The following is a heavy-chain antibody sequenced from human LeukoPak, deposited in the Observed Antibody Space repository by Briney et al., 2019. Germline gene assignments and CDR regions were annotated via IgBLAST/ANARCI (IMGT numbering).Heavy chain of an antibody. D-gene: IGHD2-21*02. CDR2: IIPIFGTA. J-gene: IGHJ5*02. V-gene: IGHV1-69*13. Sequence: ASVKVSCKASGGTFSSYAISWVRQAPVQGLEWMGGIIPIFGTANYAQKFQGRVTITADESTSTAYMELSSLRSEDTAVYYCARGEGDYSWFDPWGQGTLVTVSS. CDR1: GGTFSSYA. CDR3: ARGEGDYSWFDP.